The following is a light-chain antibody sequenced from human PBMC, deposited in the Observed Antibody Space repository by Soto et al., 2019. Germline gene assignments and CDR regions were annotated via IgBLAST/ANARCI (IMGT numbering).Light chain of an antibody. CDR3: QTWGPGFYV. J-gene: IGLJ1*01. V-gene: IGLV4-69*01. CDR2: LNSDGSH. Sequence: QPVLTQSPSASASLGASVKLTCTLSSGHSSYAIAWHQQQPEKGPRYLMNLNSDGSHTKGDGIPDRFSGSSSGAERYLTISRLQSEDEADYYCQTWGPGFYVFGTGTKVTVL. CDR1: SGHSSYA.